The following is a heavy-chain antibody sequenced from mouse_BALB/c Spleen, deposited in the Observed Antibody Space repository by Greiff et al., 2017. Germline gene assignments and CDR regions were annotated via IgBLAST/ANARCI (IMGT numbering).Heavy chain of an antibody. D-gene: IGHD1-1*01. CDR3: ASGEGSSAD. Sequence: EVMLVESGGDLVKPGGSLKLSCAASGFTFSSYGMSWVRQTPDKRLEWVATISSGGSYTYYPDSVKGRFTISRDNAKNTLYLQMSSLKSEDTAMYYGASGEGSSADWGQGTLVTVSA. V-gene: IGHV5-6*01. J-gene: IGHJ3*01. CDR2: ISSGGSYT. CDR1: GFTFSSYG.